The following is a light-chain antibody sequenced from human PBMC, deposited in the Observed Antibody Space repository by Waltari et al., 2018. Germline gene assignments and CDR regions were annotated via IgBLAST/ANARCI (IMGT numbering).Light chain of an antibody. J-gene: IGKJ1*01. V-gene: IGKV4-1*01. Sequence: DIVMTQYPESLAVSLGVRATIPCKSSQSVLHSSNNKNYVAWYQKKPGQPPKLPIYWASTRKSGVPDRFSGSGSGTDFTRTISSLQAEDVAVYYCQQFQSHLRTFGQGTKVEIK. CDR1: QSVLHSSNNKNY. CDR3: QQFQSHLRT. CDR2: WAS.